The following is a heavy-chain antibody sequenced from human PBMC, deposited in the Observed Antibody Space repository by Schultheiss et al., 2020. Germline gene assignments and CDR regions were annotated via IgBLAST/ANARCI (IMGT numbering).Heavy chain of an antibody. CDR3: ASQAARYYYYGMDV. CDR2: ISYDGSNK. V-gene: IGHV3-30*03. J-gene: IGHJ6*02. Sequence: GGSLRLSCAASGFTFSSYGMHWVRQAPGKGLEWVAVISYDGSNKYYADSVKGRFTISRDNSKNTLYLQMNSLRAEDTAVYYCASQAARYYYYGMDVWGQGTTVTVSS. D-gene: IGHD6-13*01. CDR1: GFTFSSYG.